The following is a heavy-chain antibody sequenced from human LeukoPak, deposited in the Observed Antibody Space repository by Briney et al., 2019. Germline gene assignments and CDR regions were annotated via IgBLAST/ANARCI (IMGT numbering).Heavy chain of an antibody. CDR1: GFTSSSYW. CDR3: ASSPYDILTGYKYNWFDP. D-gene: IGHD3-9*01. J-gene: IGHJ5*02. Sequence: PGGSLRLSCTASGFTSSSYWMSWVRQAPGKGLEWVANIKQDGSEKYYVDSVKGRFTISRDNAKNSLYLQMNSLRAEDTAVYYCASSPYDILTGYKYNWFDPWGQGTLVTVSS. CDR2: IKQDGSEK. V-gene: IGHV3-7*01.